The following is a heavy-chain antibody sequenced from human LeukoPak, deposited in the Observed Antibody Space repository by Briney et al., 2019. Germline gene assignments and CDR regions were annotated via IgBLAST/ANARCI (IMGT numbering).Heavy chain of an antibody. V-gene: IGHV4-34*01. CDR2: INHTGAT. J-gene: IGHJ6*03. Sequence: SETLSLTCAVYGASFNTYYWNWIRQSPGKGLEWIGEINHTGATNYNPSLKSRVTISVDTSKNQFSLKLSSVTAADTAIYYCARGAADRNTYYYYIDVWGKGTTVTVSS. CDR3: ARGAADRNTYYYYIDV. D-gene: IGHD2-15*01. CDR1: GASFNTYY.